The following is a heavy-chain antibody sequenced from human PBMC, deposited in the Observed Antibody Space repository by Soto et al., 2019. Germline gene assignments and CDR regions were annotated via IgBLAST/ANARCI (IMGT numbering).Heavy chain of an antibody. V-gene: IGHV1-8*01. CDR1: GYTFTSYD. D-gene: IGHD5-18*01. CDR3: ARDRRAMGGTIAGPDWFDP. J-gene: IGHJ5*02. CDR2: MNPNSGNT. Sequence: ASVKVSCKASGYTFTSYDINWVRQATGQGLEWMGWMNPNSGNTGYAQKFQGRVTMTRNTSISTAYMELSSLRSEDTAVYYCARDRRAMGGTIAGPDWFDPWGQGTLVTVSS.